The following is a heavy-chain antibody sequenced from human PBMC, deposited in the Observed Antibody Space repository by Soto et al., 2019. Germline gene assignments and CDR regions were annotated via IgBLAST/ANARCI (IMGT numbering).Heavy chain of an antibody. CDR2: MNPNSGNT. CDR1: GYTFTSYD. Sequence: GASVKVSCKASGYTFTSYDINWVRQATGQGLEWMGWMNPNSGNTGYAQKFQGRVTMTRNTSISTAYMELSSLRSEDTAVYYCVLASSSARRPLIVSYYCGMNVWGQGRTVAVS. J-gene: IGHJ6*02. V-gene: IGHV1-8*01. D-gene: IGHD6-6*01. CDR3: VLASSSARRPLIVSYYCGMNV.